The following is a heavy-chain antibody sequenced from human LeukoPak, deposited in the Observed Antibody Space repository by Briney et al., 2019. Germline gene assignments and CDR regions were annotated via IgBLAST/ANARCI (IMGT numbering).Heavy chain of an antibody. CDR1: GFTFDDYA. CDR2: SSWNVGSI. D-gene: IGHD3-3*02. Sequence: PGGSLRLSCAVFGFTFDDYAMHWVRQAPGKGLEWVSGSSWNVGSIDYADSVKGRFTISRDNAKNSLYLQMSSLRPEDTALYYCAKAAFEGFFDYYGQGTLVTVST. V-gene: IGHV3-9*01. J-gene: IGHJ4*02. CDR3: AKAAFEGFFDY.